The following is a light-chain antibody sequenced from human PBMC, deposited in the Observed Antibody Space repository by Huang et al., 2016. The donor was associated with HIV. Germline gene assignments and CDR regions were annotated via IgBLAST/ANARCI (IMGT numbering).Light chain of an antibody. CDR3: QQYNNWPRT. CDR2: RSS. J-gene: IGKJ2*02. CDR1: QSVVSN. Sequence: EIVMTQSPASLSVALGEGATLSCRASQSVVSNLAWYQHKPGQAPRLLIYRSSTRATGIPTRFSGSGSGTEFTLTISSRQSEDFAVYYCQQYNNWPRTFGQGTKLEIK. V-gene: IGKV3D-15*01.